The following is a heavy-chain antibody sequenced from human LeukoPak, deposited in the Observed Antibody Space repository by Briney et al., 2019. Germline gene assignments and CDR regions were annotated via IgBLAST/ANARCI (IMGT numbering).Heavy chain of an antibody. V-gene: IGHV3-30*03. CDR2: ISYDGSYK. D-gene: IGHD6-19*01. CDR3: AGVSESGWYYFDY. CDR1: GFTFSTYA. J-gene: IGHJ4*02. Sequence: GGSLRLSCAASGFTFSTYAMHWGRQAPGKGLKWVAVISYDGSYKYYADSVKGRFSISRDNSKKTLYLQMSSLRDEDTAVYYCAGVSESGWYYFDYWGQGTLVTVSS.